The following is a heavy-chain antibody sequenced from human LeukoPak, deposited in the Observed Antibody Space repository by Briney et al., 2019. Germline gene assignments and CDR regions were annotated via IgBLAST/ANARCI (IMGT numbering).Heavy chain of an antibody. Sequence: SETLSLTCAVYGGSFSGYYWSWIRQPPGKGLEWIGEINHSGSTKHNPSLKSRVTISVDTSKNQFSLKLSSVIAADTAVYYCARVVSQYGDYAWIVNWFDPWGQGTLVTVSS. CDR3: ARVVSQYGDYAWIVNWFDP. J-gene: IGHJ5*02. CDR1: GGSFSGYY. D-gene: IGHD4-17*01. V-gene: IGHV4-34*01. CDR2: INHSGST.